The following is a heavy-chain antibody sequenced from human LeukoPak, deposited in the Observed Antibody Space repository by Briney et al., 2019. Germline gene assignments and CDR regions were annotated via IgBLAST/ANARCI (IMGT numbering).Heavy chain of an antibody. D-gene: IGHD2-15*01. CDR2: IYYSGST. CDR1: GGSISSYY. J-gene: IGHJ3*02. CDR3: ARGWRRYAFDI. Sequence: PSETLSLTCTVSGGSISSYYWSWIRQPPGKGLEWIGYIYYSGSTNYSPSLKSRVTISVDTSKNQFSLKLSSVTAADTAVYYCARGWRRYAFDIWGQGTMVTVSS. V-gene: IGHV4-59*01.